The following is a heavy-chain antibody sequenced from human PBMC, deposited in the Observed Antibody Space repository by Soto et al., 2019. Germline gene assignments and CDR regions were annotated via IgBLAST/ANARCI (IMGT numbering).Heavy chain of an antibody. V-gene: IGHV1-18*01. CDR2: SSAYDGNT. J-gene: IGHJ5*02. CDR1: GYTFTSYG. Sequence: QVQQVQSGAEVKRPGASAKVSCKASGYTFTSYGISWVRQAPGQGLEWMGWSSAYDGNTNYAQKFQGRVTMTTDTSTSTAYMELRSLRSDDTAVYYCARHNSQWPNWFDPWGQGTLVTVSS. D-gene: IGHD1-1*01. CDR3: ARHNSQWPNWFDP.